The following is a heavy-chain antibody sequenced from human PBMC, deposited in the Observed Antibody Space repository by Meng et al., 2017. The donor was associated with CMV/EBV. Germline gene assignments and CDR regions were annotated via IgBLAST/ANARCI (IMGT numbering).Heavy chain of an antibody. CDR1: GGSVSSGSYY. D-gene: IGHD3-3*01. J-gene: IGHJ6*04. CDR2: IYYSGST. Sequence: SETLSLTCTVSGGSVSSGSYYWSWIRHPPGKGLEWIGYIYYSGSTHYNPSLKSRVTISVDTSQNQFSLKLSSVTAADTAVDYCAIDPDPSYDCWSGPNPKYYYYGMDVGGKGTTVTVS. V-gene: IGHV4-61*01. CDR3: AIDPDPSYDCWSGPNPKYYYYGMDV.